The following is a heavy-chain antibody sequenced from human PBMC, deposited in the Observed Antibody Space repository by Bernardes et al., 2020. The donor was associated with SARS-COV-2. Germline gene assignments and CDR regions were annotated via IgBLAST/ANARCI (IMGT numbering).Heavy chain of an antibody. D-gene: IGHD5-12*01. CDR3: ARQRGVATIGGYYYYGMDV. CDR1: GGSISSYY. J-gene: IGHJ6*02. V-gene: IGHV4-59*08. Sequence: SETLSLTCTVSGGSISSYYWSWIRQPPGKGLEWIGSIYYSGSTNYNPSLKSRFTISVDTSKNQFSLKLSSVTAADTAVYYCARQRGVATIGGYYYYGMDVWGQGTTVTVSS. CDR2: IYYSGST.